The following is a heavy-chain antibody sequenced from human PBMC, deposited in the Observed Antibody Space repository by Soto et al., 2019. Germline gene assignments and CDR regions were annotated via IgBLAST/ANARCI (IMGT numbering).Heavy chain of an antibody. Sequence: GGSLRLSCAASGFTFSSYGMHWVRQAPGKGLEWVAVIWYDGSNKYYADSVKGRFTISRDNSKNTLYLQMNSLRAEDTAVYYCARDQHSSSWCIDYWGQGTLVTVSS. CDR3: ARDQHSSSWCIDY. CDR2: IWYDGSNK. CDR1: GFTFSSYG. J-gene: IGHJ4*02. V-gene: IGHV3-33*01. D-gene: IGHD6-13*01.